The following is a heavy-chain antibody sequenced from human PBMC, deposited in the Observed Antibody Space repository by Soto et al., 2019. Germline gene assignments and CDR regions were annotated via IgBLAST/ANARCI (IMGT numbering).Heavy chain of an antibody. CDR1: GGTFSTYA. CDR3: ARRYCISSSCYLYGMDV. J-gene: IGHJ6*02. V-gene: IGHV1-69*12. Sequence: QVQLVQSGAEVKKPGSSVKVSCKASGGTFSTYAISWVRQAPGQGLEWMGGSIPMFGTANYAQKFQGRVTITADESTSTAYMELSSLRSEDTAVFYCARRYCISSSCYLYGMDVWGQGTTVTVSS. CDR2: SIPMFGTA. D-gene: IGHD2-15*01.